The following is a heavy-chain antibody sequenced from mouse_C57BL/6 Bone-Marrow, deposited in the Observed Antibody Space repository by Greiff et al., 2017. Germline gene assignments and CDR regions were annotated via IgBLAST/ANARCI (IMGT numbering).Heavy chain of an antibody. D-gene: IGHD2-3*01. CDR2: IYPYNGVS. Sequence: EVQLQQSGPELVKPGASVKISCKASGYSFTGYYMHWVKQSHGNILDWIGYIYPYNGVSSYNQKFKGKATLTVDKSSSTAYMELRSLTSEDSAVYYFARGGYYEEFLHWYFDVWGTGTTVTVSS. V-gene: IGHV1-31*01. CDR1: GYSFTGYY. J-gene: IGHJ1*03. CDR3: ARGGYYEEFLHWYFDV.